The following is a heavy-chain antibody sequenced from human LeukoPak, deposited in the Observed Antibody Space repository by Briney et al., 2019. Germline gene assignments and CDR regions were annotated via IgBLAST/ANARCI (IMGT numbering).Heavy chain of an antibody. Sequence: ASVKVSCKASGYTFTTYGINWLRQAPGQGLAWMGWISTYNSNTHYAQKLQSRVTMTTDASTSTAYMELRSLRSDDTAVYYCARGIPPGDAFDIWGQGTMVTVSS. D-gene: IGHD2-2*02. V-gene: IGHV1-18*01. CDR1: GYTFTTYG. J-gene: IGHJ3*02. CDR2: ISTYNSNT. CDR3: ARGIPPGDAFDI.